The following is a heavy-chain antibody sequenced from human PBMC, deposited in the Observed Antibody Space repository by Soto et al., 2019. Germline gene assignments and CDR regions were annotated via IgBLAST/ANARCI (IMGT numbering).Heavy chain of an antibody. Sequence: QVQLVQSGAEVKKPGSSVKVSCKASGGTFSSYTISWVRQAPGQGLEWMGRIIPILGIANYAQKFQGRVTITADKSTSTAYMELSSLRSEYTAVYYCAREVVVVPAAMGLDYYYYMDVWGKGTTVTVSS. J-gene: IGHJ6*03. D-gene: IGHD2-2*01. V-gene: IGHV1-69*08. CDR2: IIPILGIA. CDR3: AREVVVVPAAMGLDYYYYMDV. CDR1: GGTFSSYT.